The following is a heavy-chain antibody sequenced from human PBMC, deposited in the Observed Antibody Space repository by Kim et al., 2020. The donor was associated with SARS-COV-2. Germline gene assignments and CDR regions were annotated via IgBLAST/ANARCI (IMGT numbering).Heavy chain of an antibody. D-gene: IGHD3-10*01. J-gene: IGHJ6*02. Sequence: YADSVEDQSTISRDNSKNTLYLQMKSLRAEDTAVYYCARTLVLSGYYGMDVWGQGTTVTVSS. V-gene: IGHV3-33*01. CDR3: ARTLVLSGYYGMDV.